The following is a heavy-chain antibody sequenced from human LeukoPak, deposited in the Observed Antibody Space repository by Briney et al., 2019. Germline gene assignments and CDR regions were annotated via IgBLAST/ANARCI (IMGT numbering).Heavy chain of an antibody. V-gene: IGHV4-59*12. D-gene: IGHD5-24*01. CDR2: IYYSGST. Sequence: SETLSLTCTVSGGSISKYYWNWIRQPPGKGLEWIGYIYYSGSTNYSPSLKSRVTISVDTSKNQFSLKLSSVTAADTAVYYCAREDGYSPSTDYWGQGTLVTVSS. CDR1: GGSISKYY. J-gene: IGHJ4*02. CDR3: AREDGYSPSTDY.